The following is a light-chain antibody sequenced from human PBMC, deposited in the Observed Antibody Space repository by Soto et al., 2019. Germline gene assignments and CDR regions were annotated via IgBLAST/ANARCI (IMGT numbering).Light chain of an antibody. CDR1: QSVTSY. J-gene: IGKJ4*01. V-gene: IGKV3-20*01. CDR3: QQYRSSPPLT. CDR2: GAS. Sequence: EIVLTQSPGTLSLSPGERATLSCRASQSVTSYLAWYQQQPGQAPRLLIYGASSRATGIPDRFSGSGSGTDFTLTISRLEPEDFAVYYCQQYRSSPPLTFGGGTKVEIK.